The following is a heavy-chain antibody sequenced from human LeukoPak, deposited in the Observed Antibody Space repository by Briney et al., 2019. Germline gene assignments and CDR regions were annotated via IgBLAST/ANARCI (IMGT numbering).Heavy chain of an antibody. J-gene: IGHJ4*02. CDR2: ISGSGGST. Sequence: GGSLRLSCAASGFTFSSYAMSWVRQAPGKGLEWVSAISGSGGSTYYADSVKGRFTISRDNSKNTLYLQMNSLRAEDTAVYYCARGDYDILTGYYHFDYWGQGTLVTVSS. CDR1: GFTFSSYA. D-gene: IGHD3-9*01. CDR3: ARGDYDILTGYYHFDY. V-gene: IGHV3-23*01.